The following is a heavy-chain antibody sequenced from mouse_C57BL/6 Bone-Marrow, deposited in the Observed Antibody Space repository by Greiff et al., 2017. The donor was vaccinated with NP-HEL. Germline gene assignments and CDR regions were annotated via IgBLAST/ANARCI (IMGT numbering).Heavy chain of an antibody. CDR2: IYPGGGYT. V-gene: IGHV1-63*01. CDR1: GYTFTNYW. CDR3: ARKDYGNYYAMDY. D-gene: IGHD1-1*01. Sequence: QVQLQQSGAELVRPGTSVKMSCKASGYTFTNYWIGWAKQRPGHGLEWIGDIYPGGGYTNYNEKFKGKATLTADKSSSTAYMQFSSLTSEDSAIYYCARKDYGNYYAMDYWGQGTSVTVSS. J-gene: IGHJ4*01.